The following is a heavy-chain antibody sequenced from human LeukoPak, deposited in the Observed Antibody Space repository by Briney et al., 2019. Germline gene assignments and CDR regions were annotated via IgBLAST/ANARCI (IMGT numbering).Heavy chain of an antibody. CDR2: ISYDGSNK. D-gene: IGHD3-9*01. Sequence: GGSLRLSCAASGFTFSSYGMHWVRQAPGKGLEWVAVISYDGSNKYYADSVKGRFTISRDNAKNSLYLQMNSLRAEDTAVYYCARDGAYVLTGPRYIDYWGQGTLVAVSS. J-gene: IGHJ4*02. V-gene: IGHV3-30*03. CDR3: ARDGAYVLTGPRYIDY. CDR1: GFTFSSYG.